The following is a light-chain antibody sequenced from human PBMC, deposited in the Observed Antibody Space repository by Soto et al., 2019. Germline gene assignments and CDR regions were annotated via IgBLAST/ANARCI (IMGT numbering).Light chain of an antibody. Sequence: LTQPASVSGSPGQSITISGTGTSSDVGGYNYVSWYQQPPGTAPNLLIYEASNRPPGVPDRFSGSXSGNTASLTXSGLQAADEADYYCSLYTSENTYAFGTGTKATVL. CDR2: EAS. CDR3: SLYTSENTYA. V-gene: IGLV2-14*01. CDR1: SSDVGGYNY. J-gene: IGLJ1*01.